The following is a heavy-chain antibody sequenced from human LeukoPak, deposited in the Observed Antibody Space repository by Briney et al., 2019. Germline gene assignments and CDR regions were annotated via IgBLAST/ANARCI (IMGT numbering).Heavy chain of an antibody. CDR3: AKDPGGGGYFDY. CDR1: GFTFSSYG. D-gene: IGHD3-16*01. CDR2: ISYDGSNK. Sequence: PGGSLRLSCAASGFTFSSYGMHWVRQAPGKGLEWVAVISYDGSNKYYADSVKGRFTISRGNSKNTLYLQMNSLRAEDTAVYYCAKDPGGGGYFDYWGQGTLVTVSS. V-gene: IGHV3-30*18. J-gene: IGHJ4*02.